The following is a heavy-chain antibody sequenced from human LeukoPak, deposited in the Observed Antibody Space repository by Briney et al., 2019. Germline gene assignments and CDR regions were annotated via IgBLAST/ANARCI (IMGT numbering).Heavy chain of an antibody. D-gene: IGHD4-17*01. CDR1: GGSISSYY. J-gene: IGHJ5*02. V-gene: IGHV4-59*01. Sequence: SETLSLTCTVSGGSISSYYWSWIRQPPGKGLEWIGYIYYSGSTNYSPSLKSRVTISVDTSKNQFSLKLSSVTAADTAVYYCAREGDYGDYSPFDPWGQGTLVTVSS. CDR3: AREGDYGDYSPFDP. CDR2: IYYSGST.